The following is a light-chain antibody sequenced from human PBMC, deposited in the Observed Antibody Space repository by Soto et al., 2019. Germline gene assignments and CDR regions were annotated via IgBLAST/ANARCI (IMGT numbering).Light chain of an antibody. J-gene: IGLJ1*01. CDR1: SSDVGGYNY. CDR3: SSYTSSSTLYV. CDR2: EVS. Sequence: TPPASVSGSPGQSITISCTGTSSDVGGYNYVSWYQQHPGKAPKLMIYEVSNRPSGVSNRFSGSKSGNTASLTISGLQAEDEADYYCSSYTSSSTLYVFGTGTKVTVL. V-gene: IGLV2-14*01.